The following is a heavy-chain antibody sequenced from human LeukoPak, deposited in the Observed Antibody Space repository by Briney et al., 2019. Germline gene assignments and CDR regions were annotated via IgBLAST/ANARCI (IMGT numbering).Heavy chain of an antibody. CDR3: AKARGVRGVIIRGSLLAYMDV. CDR2: ISSSGSTI. V-gene: IGHV3-48*03. D-gene: IGHD3-10*01. J-gene: IGHJ6*03. Sequence: GGSLRLSCAASGFTFSSYEMNWVRQAPGKGLEWVSYISSSGSTIYYADSVKGRFTISRDNSKNTLYMQMNSLREDDTAVYYCAKARGVRGVIIRGSLLAYMDVWGKGTTVTISS. CDR1: GFTFSSYE.